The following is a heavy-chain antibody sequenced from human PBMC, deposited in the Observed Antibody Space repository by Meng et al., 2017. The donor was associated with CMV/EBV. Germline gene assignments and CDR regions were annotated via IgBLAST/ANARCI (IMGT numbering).Heavy chain of an antibody. J-gene: IGHJ4*02. CDR3: ASYHHSSSQWYFDY. D-gene: IGHD6-13*01. V-gene: IGHV3-48*04. Sequence: GESLKISCAASGFTFSSYSMNWVRQAPGKGLEWVSYISSSSSTIYYADSVKGRFTISRDNAKNSLYLQMNSLRAEDTAVYYCASYHHSSSQWYFDYWGQGTLVTVSS. CDR2: ISSSSSTI. CDR1: GFTFSSYS.